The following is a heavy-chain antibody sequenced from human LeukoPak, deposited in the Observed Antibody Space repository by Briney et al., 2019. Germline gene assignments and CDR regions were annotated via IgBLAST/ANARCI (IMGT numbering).Heavy chain of an antibody. CDR3: ARDPDMVRGVNFDY. D-gene: IGHD3-10*01. Sequence: GGSLRLSCAASAFTVSIHWMNWVRQAPGKGLEWVANIKQDGSEKYYVDSVKGRFTISRDNAKNSLYLQMNSLRAEDTAVYYCARDPDMVRGVNFDYWGHGTLVTVSS. V-gene: IGHV3-7*03. CDR1: AFTVSIHW. CDR2: IKQDGSEK. J-gene: IGHJ4*01.